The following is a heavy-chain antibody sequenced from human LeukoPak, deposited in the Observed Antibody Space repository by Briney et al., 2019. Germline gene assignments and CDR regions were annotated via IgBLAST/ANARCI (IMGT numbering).Heavy chain of an antibody. V-gene: IGHV4-30-4*08. Sequence: KPSQTLSLTCTVSGGSIRSGDYYWSWIRQPPGKGLEWIGYIYYSGSTYYNPSLKSRVTISVDTSKNQFSLKLSSVTAADTAVYYCARVGAGWGYFDLWGRGTLVTVSS. D-gene: IGHD1-26*01. CDR2: IYYSGST. J-gene: IGHJ2*01. CDR1: GGSIRSGDYY. CDR3: ARVGAGWGYFDL.